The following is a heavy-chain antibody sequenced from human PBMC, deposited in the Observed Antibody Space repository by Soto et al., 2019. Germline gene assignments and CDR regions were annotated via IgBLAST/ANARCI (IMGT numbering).Heavy chain of an antibody. CDR2: IYYSGST. V-gene: IGHV4-59*01. CDR1: GGSISSYY. CDR3: ASAYYDSSGYYGYDAFDI. D-gene: IGHD3-22*01. J-gene: IGHJ3*02. Sequence: LSLTCTVSGGSISSYYWSWIRQPPGKGLEWIGYIYYSGSTNYNPSLKSRVTISVDTSKNQFSLKLSSVTAADTAVYYCASAYYDSSGYYGYDAFDIWGQGTMVTVSS.